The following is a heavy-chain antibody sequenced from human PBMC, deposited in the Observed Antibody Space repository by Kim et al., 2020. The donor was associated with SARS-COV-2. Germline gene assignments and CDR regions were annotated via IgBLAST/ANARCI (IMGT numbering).Heavy chain of an antibody. V-gene: IGHV3-7*03. D-gene: IGHD2-8*01. CDR3: ARDCRIVLIVYAGWWFDP. J-gene: IGHJ5*02. CDR2: IKQDGSEK. CDR1: GFTFSSYW. Sequence: GGSLRLSCAASGFTFSSYWMSWVRQAPGKGLEWVANIKQDGSEKYYVDSVKGRFTISRDNAKNSLYLQMNSLRAEDTAVYYCARDCRIVLIVYAGWWFDPWGQGTLVTVSS.